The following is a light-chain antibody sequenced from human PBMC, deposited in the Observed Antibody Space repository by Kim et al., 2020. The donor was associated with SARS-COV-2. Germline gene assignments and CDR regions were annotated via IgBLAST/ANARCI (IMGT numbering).Light chain of an antibody. V-gene: IGKV1-16*02. CDR2: AAS. Sequence: DIQMTQSPSSLSASVGDRVTITCRASQGITTSLAWFQKKPGKAPKSLIYAASNLQSGVPSKFSGSGSGTDFTLTINTLQPEDFATYYCQQYYNYPLTFGGGTKVDIK. J-gene: IGKJ4*01. CDR3: QQYYNYPLT. CDR1: QGITTS.